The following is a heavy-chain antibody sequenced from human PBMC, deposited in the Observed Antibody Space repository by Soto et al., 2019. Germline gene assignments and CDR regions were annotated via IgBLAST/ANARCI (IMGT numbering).Heavy chain of an antibody. CDR3: ARSALILGAFDI. CDR2: IYPGDSDT. D-gene: IGHD3-16*01. CDR1: GYSLTSYW. J-gene: IGHJ3*02. V-gene: IGHV5-51*01. Sequence: GEALKISCKGSGYSLTSYWIGWVRQMPGKGLEWMGIIYPGDSDTRYSPSFQGQVTISADKSISTAYLQWSSLKASDSAMYYCARSALILGAFDIWGQGTMVTVSS.